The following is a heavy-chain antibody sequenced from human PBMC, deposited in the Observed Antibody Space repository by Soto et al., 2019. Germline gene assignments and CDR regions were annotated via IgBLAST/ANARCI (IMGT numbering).Heavy chain of an antibody. V-gene: IGHV3-23*01. CDR2: ISGSGGST. J-gene: IGHJ3*02. Sequence: GGSLRLSCAASGFTFSSYAMSWVRQAPGKGLEWVSAISGSGGSTYYADSGKGRFTIPRDNSKNTLYLQMNSLRAEDTAVYYCAKSRNSYGDTRYAFDIWGQGTMVTVSS. CDR1: GFTFSSYA. CDR3: AKSRNSYGDTRYAFDI. D-gene: IGHD4-17*01.